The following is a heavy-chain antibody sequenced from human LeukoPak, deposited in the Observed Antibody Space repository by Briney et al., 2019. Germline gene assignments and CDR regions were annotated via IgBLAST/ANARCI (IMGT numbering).Heavy chain of an antibody. Sequence: GGSLRLSCAASGFTFSGSAMHWVRQASGKGLEWVGRIRNRANSYATAYTASVKGRFTISRDDSKNTAYLQMNSLKTEDTAVYYCTRYSSSDNWFDPWGQGTLVTVSS. J-gene: IGHJ5*02. V-gene: IGHV3-73*01. CDR3: TRYSSSDNWFDP. CDR2: IRNRANSYAT. D-gene: IGHD6-6*01. CDR1: GFTFSGSA.